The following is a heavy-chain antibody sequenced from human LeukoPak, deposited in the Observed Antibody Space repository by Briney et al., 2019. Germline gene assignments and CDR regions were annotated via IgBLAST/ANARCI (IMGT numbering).Heavy chain of an antibody. CDR3: AKDAYDILTGYLFDY. V-gene: IGHV3-9*01. Sequence: GRSLRLSCAASGFTFDDYAMHWVRQAPGKGLEWVSGISWNSGSIGYADSVKGRFTISRDNAKNSLYLQMNSLRAEDTALYYCAKDAYDILTGYLFDYWGQGALVTVSS. J-gene: IGHJ4*02. CDR2: ISWNSGSI. D-gene: IGHD3-9*01. CDR1: GFTFDDYA.